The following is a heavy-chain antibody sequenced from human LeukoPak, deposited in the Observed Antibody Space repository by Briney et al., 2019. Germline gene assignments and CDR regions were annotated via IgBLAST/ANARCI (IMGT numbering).Heavy chain of an antibody. Sequence: GGSLRLSCAASGFTFSSYGMHWVRQAPGKGLEWVAVIWYGGSNKYYADSVKGRFTISRDNSKNTLYLQMNSLRAEDTAVYYCARDLNYDYVWGTEGLQRLTDYWGQGTLVTVSS. D-gene: IGHD3-16*01. CDR1: GFTFSSYG. CDR2: IWYGGSNK. CDR3: ARDLNYDYVWGTEGLQRLTDY. J-gene: IGHJ4*02. V-gene: IGHV3-33*01.